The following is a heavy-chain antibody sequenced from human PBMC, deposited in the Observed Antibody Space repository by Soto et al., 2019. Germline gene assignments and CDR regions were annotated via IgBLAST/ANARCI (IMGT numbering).Heavy chain of an antibody. Sequence: QITLKESGPTLVKPTQTLTLTCTFSGFSLSTSGVGVGWIRQPPGKALEWLALIYWDDDKRYSPSLKSRLTTTKDTSKNQVVLTMTNMDPVDTATYYCAHSFDYGEPNWFDPWGQGTLVTVSS. V-gene: IGHV2-5*02. D-gene: IGHD4-17*01. J-gene: IGHJ5*02. CDR2: IYWDDDK. CDR1: GFSLSTSGVG. CDR3: AHSFDYGEPNWFDP.